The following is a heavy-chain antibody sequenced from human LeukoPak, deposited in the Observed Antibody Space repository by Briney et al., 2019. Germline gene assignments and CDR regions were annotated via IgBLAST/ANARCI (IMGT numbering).Heavy chain of an antibody. CDR2: IYYSGST. CDR3: ARRTIVDANDI. Sequence: SETLSLTCTVSGGSISSSSYYWGWIRQPPGKGLEWIGSIYYSGSTYYNPPLKSRVTISVDTSKNQFSLKLSSVTAADTAVYYCARRTIVDANDIWGQGTMVTVSS. D-gene: IGHD3-16*02. V-gene: IGHV4-39*01. CDR1: GGSISSSSYY. J-gene: IGHJ3*02.